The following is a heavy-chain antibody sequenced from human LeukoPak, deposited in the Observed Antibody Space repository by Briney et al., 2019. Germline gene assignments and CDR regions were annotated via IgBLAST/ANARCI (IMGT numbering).Heavy chain of an antibody. V-gene: IGHV5-51*01. Sequence: GESLKISCKGSGYGFTSYWIGWVRQMPGKGLEWMGIIYPGDSDTRYSPSFQGQVTISADKSISTAYLQWSSLKASDTAMYYCARQGVGDYFYYYGMDVWGQGTTVTVSS. J-gene: IGHJ6*02. CDR2: IYPGDSDT. CDR3: ARQGVGDYFYYYGMDV. D-gene: IGHD4-17*01. CDR1: GYGFTSYW.